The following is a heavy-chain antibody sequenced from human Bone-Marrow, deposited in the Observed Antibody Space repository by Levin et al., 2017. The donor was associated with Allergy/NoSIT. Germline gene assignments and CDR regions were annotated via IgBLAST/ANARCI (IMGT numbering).Heavy chain of an antibody. V-gene: IGHV4-4*02. CDR1: GASISNSDW. CDR2: IHHSETT. D-gene: IGHD2-2*02. CDR3: AKFSPRSPQLLYGVWDY. Sequence: SETLSLTCAVSGASISNSDWWSWVRQSPGKGLEWIGEIHHSETTNNNPSLESRVTISIDKSKNHISLRLNSVTAAHTAVYFCAKFSPRSPQLLYGVWDYWGQGILVIVSS. J-gene: IGHJ4*02.